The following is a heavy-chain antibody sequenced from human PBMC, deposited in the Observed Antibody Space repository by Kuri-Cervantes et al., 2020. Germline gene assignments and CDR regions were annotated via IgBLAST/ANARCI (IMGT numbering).Heavy chain of an antibody. J-gene: IGHJ5*02. D-gene: IGHD3-9*01. CDR3: ARGVDHYDILTGYSRGSNWFDP. V-gene: IGHV1-2*04. CDR1: GYSFISYA. Sequence: ASVKVSCKASGYSFISYAMNWVRQAPGQGLEWMGWINPNSGGTNYAQKFQGWVTMTRDTSISTAYMELSRLRSDDTAVYYCARGVDHYDILTGYSRGSNWFDPWGQGTLVTVSS. CDR2: INPNSGGT.